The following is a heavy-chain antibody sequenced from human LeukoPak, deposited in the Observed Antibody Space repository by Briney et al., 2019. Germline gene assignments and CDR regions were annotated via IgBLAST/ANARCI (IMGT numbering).Heavy chain of an antibody. D-gene: IGHD6-13*01. CDR2: ISYDGSNK. CDR3: ARGRYSSRSGGYYFDF. Sequence: GGSLRLSCAASGFTFSSYAMHWVRQAPGKGLEWVAVISYDGSNKYYADSVKGRFTISRDNSKNSLYLQMNSLRAEDTAVYYCARGRYSSRSGGYYFDFWGQGTLVTVSS. CDR1: GFTFSSYA. J-gene: IGHJ4*02. V-gene: IGHV3-30-3*01.